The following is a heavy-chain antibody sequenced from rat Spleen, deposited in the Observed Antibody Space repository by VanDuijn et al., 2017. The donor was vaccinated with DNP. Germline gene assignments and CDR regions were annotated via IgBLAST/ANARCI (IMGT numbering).Heavy chain of an antibody. Sequence: EVQLVESGGGLVQPGRSLKLSCVASGFTFSYYWMAWIRQVPGKGLEWIASITGGSGTTSYPDAVKGRFMISRDDTKNTLSLQMNSLRSEDTATYYCARVGDFHDGGDGDVLDAWGQGTSVTVSS. V-gene: IGHV5-31*01. CDR1: GFTFSYYW. J-gene: IGHJ4*01. D-gene: IGHD1-12*02. CDR2: ITGGSGTT. CDR3: ARVGDFHDGGDGDVLDA.